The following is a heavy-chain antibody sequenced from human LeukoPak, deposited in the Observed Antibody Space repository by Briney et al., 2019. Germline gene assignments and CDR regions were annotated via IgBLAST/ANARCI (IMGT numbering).Heavy chain of an antibody. V-gene: IGHV4-30-2*01. CDR2: IYHSGST. CDR3: ATVRVRSSSFDY. J-gene: IGHJ4*02. Sequence: SSETLSLTCTVSGGSIGSGGYYWSWIRQPPGKGLEWIGYIYHSGSTYYNPSLKSRVTISVDRSKNQFSLKLSSVTAADTAVYYCATVRVRSSSFDYWGQGTLVTVSS. D-gene: IGHD6-6*01. CDR1: GGSIGSGGYY.